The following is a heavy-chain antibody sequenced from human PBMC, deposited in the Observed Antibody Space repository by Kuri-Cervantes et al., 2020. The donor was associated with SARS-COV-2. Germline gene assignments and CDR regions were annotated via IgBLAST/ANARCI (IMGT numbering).Heavy chain of an antibody. V-gene: IGHV1-18*01. CDR3: ASGFWSGYYDHYGMDV. CDR1: GYTFTSYG. CDR2: ISAYNGNT. J-gene: IGHJ6*02. D-gene: IGHD3-3*01. Sequence: ASVKVSCKASGYTFTSYGISWVRQAPGQGLEWMGWISAYNGNTNYAQKLQGRVTMTTDTSTSTAYMELRSLRSDDTAVYYCASGFWSGYYDHYGMDVWGQGTTVTVSS.